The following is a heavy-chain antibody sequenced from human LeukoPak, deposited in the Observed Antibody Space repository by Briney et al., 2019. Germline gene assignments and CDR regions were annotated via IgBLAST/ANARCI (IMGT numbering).Heavy chain of an antibody. CDR1: GYTLTGYY. CDR3: ATVVGFRGSSTSPTPDY. CDR2: FDPEDGET. Sequence: VASVKVSCKASGYTLTGYYMHWVRQAPGQGLEWMGGFDPEDGETIYAQKFQGRVTMTEDTSTDTAYMELSSLRSEDTAVYYCATVVGFRGSSTSPTPDYWGQGTLVTVSS. V-gene: IGHV1-24*01. D-gene: IGHD2-2*01. J-gene: IGHJ4*02.